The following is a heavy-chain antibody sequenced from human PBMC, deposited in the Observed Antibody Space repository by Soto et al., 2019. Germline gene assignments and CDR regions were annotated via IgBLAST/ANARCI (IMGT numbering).Heavy chain of an antibody. CDR2: VWYDGSSK. CDR1: GFTFSNFG. Sequence: LRLSCEASGFTFSNFGMNWVRQAPGKGLEWVARVWYDGSSKYYVDSVEGRFTISRDNSKNTVHLQMNSLRAEDTAVYYCVKNRGSGRPYYYDMDVWGQGTTVTVSS. D-gene: IGHD3-10*01. V-gene: IGHV3-33*06. J-gene: IGHJ6*02. CDR3: VKNRGSGRPYYYDMDV.